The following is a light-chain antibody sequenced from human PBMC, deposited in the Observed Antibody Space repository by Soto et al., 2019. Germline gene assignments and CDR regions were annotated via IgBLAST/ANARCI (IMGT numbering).Light chain of an antibody. J-gene: IGKJ1*01. CDR2: GAS. Sequence: EIVMALSPATVSVTPGERATLSCRASQSVSSNFAWYQQKPGQAPRLLIYGASTRASGLPARFSGSGSGTDFTLTISSLEPEDFAVYYCQQRSNWPPTWTFGQGTKVDIK. CDR3: QQRSNWPPTWT. V-gene: IGKV3-11*01. CDR1: QSVSSN.